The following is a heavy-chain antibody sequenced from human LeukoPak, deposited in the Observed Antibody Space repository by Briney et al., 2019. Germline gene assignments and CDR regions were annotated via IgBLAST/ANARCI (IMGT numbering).Heavy chain of an antibody. CDR1: GFTFSSYA. Sequence: GGSLRLSCAASGFTFSSYAMSWVREAPGKGLEWVSAISGSGGSTYYADSVKGRFTISRDNSKNTLYLQMNSLRAEDTAVYYCAKDPVSGGSYLLESKEGFFAYFDYWGQGTLVTVSS. J-gene: IGHJ4*02. CDR2: ISGSGGST. D-gene: IGHD1-26*01. V-gene: IGHV3-23*01. CDR3: AKDPVSGGSYLLESKEGFFAYFDY.